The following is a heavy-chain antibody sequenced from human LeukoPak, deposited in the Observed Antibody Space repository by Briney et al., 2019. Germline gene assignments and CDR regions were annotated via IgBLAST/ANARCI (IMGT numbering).Heavy chain of an antibody. J-gene: IGHJ5*02. CDR2: IYTSGST. V-gene: IGHV4-4*07. D-gene: IGHD4-11*01. CDR3: ARVPDDYSNYGEFWFDP. CDR1: GGSISSYY. Sequence: NPSETLSLTCTVSGGSISSYYWSWIRQPAGKGLEWIGRIYTSGSTNYNPSLKSRVTMSVDTSKNQFSLKLSSVTAADTAVYYCARVPDDYSNYGEFWFDPWGQGTLVTVSS.